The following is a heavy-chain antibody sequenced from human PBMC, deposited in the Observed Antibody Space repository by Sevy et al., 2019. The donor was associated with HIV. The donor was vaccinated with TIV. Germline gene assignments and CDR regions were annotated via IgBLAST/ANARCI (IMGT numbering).Heavy chain of an antibody. V-gene: IGHV3-53*01. D-gene: IGHD5-12*01. CDR1: GLTVSDNF. Sequence: GSLRLSCAASGLTVSDNFMSWVRQAPGKGLEWVSVIYIGGTTYYADSVKGRFTISRDNSKNTLYLQMNGLRAEDTAVYYCARGKHVSGYYGSFDYWGQGALVTVSS. CDR2: IYIGGTT. CDR3: ARGKHVSGYYGSFDY. J-gene: IGHJ4*02.